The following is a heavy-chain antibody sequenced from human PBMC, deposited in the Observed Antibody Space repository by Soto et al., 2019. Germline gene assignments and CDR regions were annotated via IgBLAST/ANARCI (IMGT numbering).Heavy chain of an antibody. D-gene: IGHD6-13*01. V-gene: IGHV3-23*01. J-gene: IGHJ4*02. CDR1: GFTFSNYA. CDR2: IGVSGGST. CDR3: ARFGLSSSLHPSIDF. Sequence: GGSLRLSCAASGFTFSNYAMSWVRQAPGKGLEWVSAIGVSGGSTYYADSVKGRFTISRDNARNSLYLQMNSLRAEDTAVYYCARFGLSSSLHPSIDFWGQGTLVTVSS.